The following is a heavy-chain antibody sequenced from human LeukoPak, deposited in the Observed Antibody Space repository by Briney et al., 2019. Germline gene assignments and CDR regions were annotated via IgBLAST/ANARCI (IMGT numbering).Heavy chain of an antibody. V-gene: IGHV3-23*01. J-gene: IGHJ4*02. CDR1: GFSLSSYA. D-gene: IGHD2-15*01. Sequence: GGSLRLSCTASGFSLSSYALSWVRRAPGKGLEWVSATSSSDAGKYYADSVRGRFTISRDNSRNTMYLQMNSLRVEDAAVYYCAKAPVTSCRGAFCYPFDSWGQGTLVTVSS. CDR2: TSSSDAGK. CDR3: AKAPVTSCRGAFCYPFDS.